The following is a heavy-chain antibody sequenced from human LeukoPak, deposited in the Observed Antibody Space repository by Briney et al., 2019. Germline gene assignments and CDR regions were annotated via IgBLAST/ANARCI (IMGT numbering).Heavy chain of an antibody. CDR2: ISWNSGSR. CDR1: GFTFDDYG. D-gene: IGHD1-14*01. J-gene: IGHJ3*02. CDR3: AKDIHTSTTDAFDI. V-gene: IGHV3-9*01. Sequence: GRSLRLSCAASGFTFDDYGMHWVRHAPGKGLEWVSGISWNSGSRAYADSVKGRFTISRDNAKNSLYLQMNSLRAEDTALYYCAKDIHTSTTDAFDIWGQGTMVTVSS.